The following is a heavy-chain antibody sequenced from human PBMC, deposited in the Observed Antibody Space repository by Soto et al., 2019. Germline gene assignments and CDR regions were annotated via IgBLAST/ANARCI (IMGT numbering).Heavy chain of an antibody. CDR3: ARDPGYCSGGSCYHDPGVFDY. D-gene: IGHD2-15*01. CDR2: ISGSGGST. J-gene: IGHJ4*02. Sequence: GGSLRLSRAASGFTFSSYAMSWVRQAPGKGLEWVSAISGSGGSTYYADSVKGRFTISRDNSKNTLYLKMNSLRAEDTAVYYCARDPGYCSGGSCYHDPGVFDYWGQGTLVTVS. V-gene: IGHV3-23*01. CDR1: GFTFSSYA.